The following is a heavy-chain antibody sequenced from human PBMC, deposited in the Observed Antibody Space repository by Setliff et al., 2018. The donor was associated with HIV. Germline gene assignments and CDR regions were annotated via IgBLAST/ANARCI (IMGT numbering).Heavy chain of an antibody. CDR1: GYSICSGFY. CDR3: ARRTIWGDAFDI. Sequence: SETLSLTCNVSGYSICSGFYWGWIRQPPGKGLEWIGNIFHSGNTDQNPSLKSRVTMSVETSEDQFSLRLNSVTAADTAVYYCARRTIWGDAFDIWGRGTMVTVS. V-gene: IGHV4-38-2*02. CDR2: IFHSGNT. J-gene: IGHJ3*02. D-gene: IGHD3-16*01.